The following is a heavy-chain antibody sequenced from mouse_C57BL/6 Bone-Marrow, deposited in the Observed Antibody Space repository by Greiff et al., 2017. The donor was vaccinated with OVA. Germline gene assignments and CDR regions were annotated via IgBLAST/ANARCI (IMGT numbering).Heavy chain of an antibody. Sequence: EVQLVESGGGLVKPGGSLKLSCAASGFTFSSYAMSWVRQTPEKRLEWVATISDGGSYTYYPDNVKGRFTIARDNAKNNLYLQMSHLKSEDTAMYYCARASDSSGYYAMDYWGQGTSVTVSS. CDR2: ISDGGSYT. CDR3: ARASDSSGYYAMDY. J-gene: IGHJ4*01. V-gene: IGHV5-4*01. CDR1: GFTFSSYA. D-gene: IGHD3-2*02.